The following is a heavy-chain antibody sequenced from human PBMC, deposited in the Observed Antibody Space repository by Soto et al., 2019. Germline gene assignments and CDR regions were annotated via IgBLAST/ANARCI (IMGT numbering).Heavy chain of an antibody. CDR2: ISFDGSKT. J-gene: IGHJ4*02. CDR1: GFTFSPYV. D-gene: IGHD3-22*01. CDR3: ARESYYDGGGLGY. Sequence: GGSLRLSCAASGFTFSPYVLHWVRQAPGKRLEWVALISFDGSKTYTADSVKGRFTISRDNPKNTVYLQMNSHRAVDPAVYYCARESYYDGGGLGYWGQVTRVIVAT. V-gene: IGHV3-30-3*01.